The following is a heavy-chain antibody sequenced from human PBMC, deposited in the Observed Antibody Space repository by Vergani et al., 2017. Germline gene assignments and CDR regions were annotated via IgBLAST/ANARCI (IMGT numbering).Heavy chain of an antibody. D-gene: IGHD3-10*01. CDR3: ARIRGFGELLWRDFDL. CDR2: INPNSGGT. CDR1: GYTFTSYD. V-gene: IGHV1-2*02. Sequence: QVQLVQSGAEVKKPGASVKVSCKASGYTFTSYDINWVRQATGQGLEWMGWINPNSGGTNYAQKFQGRVTMTRDTSISTAYMELSSVTAADTAVYYCARIRGFGELLWRDFDLWGRGTLVTVSS. J-gene: IGHJ2*01.